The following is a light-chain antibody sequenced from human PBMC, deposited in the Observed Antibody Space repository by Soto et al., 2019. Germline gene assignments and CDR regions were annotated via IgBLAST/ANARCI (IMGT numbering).Light chain of an antibody. CDR2: EVS. CDR1: SSDVGGYNY. Sequence: QSALTQPPSASGSPGQSVTISCTGTSSDVGGYNYVSWYQQHPGKDPKLLISEVSKRPSGVPDRFSGSKSGNTASLTVSGLQAEDEADYYCSSYAGTNPVVFGGGTKLTVL. CDR3: SSYAGTNPVV. V-gene: IGLV2-8*01. J-gene: IGLJ2*01.